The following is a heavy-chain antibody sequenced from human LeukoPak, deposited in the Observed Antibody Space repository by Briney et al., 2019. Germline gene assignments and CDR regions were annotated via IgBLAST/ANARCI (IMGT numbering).Heavy chain of an antibody. CDR2: SYYSGSA. D-gene: IGHD3-10*01. CDR3: ASTHYYASGTYHRPFDY. J-gene: IGHJ4*02. CDR1: GVSIRSYY. V-gene: IGHV4-59*08. Sequence: SETLSLTCTVSGVSIRSYYWSWIRQPPGKGLEWIGYSYYSGSANYNPSLKSRVTISVDTSKNQFSLKLTSVTAADTAVYYCASTHYYASGTYHRPFDYWGQGTLVTVSS.